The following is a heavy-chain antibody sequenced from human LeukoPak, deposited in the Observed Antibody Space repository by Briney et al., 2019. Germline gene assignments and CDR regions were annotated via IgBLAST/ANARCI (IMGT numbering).Heavy chain of an antibody. CDR3: ARSLYFGAFIAAAGDY. CDR2: INPSGGST. CDR1: GGTFSSYA. Sequence: ASVKVSCKASGGTFSSYAISWVRQAPGQGLEWMGIINPSGGSTSYAQKFQGRVTMTRDTSTSTVYMELSSLRSEDTAVYYCARSLYFGAFIAAAGDYWGQGTLVTVSS. J-gene: IGHJ4*02. D-gene: IGHD6-13*01. V-gene: IGHV1-46*01.